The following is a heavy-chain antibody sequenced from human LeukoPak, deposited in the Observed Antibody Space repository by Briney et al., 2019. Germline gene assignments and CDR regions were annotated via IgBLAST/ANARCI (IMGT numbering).Heavy chain of an antibody. J-gene: IGHJ4*02. D-gene: IGHD3-3*01. CDR2: IYYSGST. CDR3: ASQGTIFGVVIRDY. V-gene: IGHV4-30-4*08. CDR1: GGSISSGDYY. Sequence: SQTLSLTCTVSGGSISSGDYYWSWIRQPPGKGLEWIGYIYYSGSTYYNPSLKSRVTISVDTSKNQFSLKLSSVTAADTAVYYCASQGTIFGVVIRDYWGQGTLVTVSS.